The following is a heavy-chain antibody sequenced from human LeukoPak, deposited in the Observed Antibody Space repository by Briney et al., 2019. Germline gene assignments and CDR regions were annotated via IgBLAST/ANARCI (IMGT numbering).Heavy chain of an antibody. V-gene: IGHV4-34*01. CDR3: ARHGSPDSGSYYFNY. J-gene: IGHJ4*02. Sequence: SETLSLTCAVYGGSFSGYYWSWIRQPPGKGLEWIGEINHSGSTNYNPSLKSRVTISVDTSKNQFSLKLSSVTAADTAVYYCARHGSPDSGSYYFNYWGQGTLVTVSS. CDR1: GGSFSGYY. CDR2: INHSGST. D-gene: IGHD1-26*01.